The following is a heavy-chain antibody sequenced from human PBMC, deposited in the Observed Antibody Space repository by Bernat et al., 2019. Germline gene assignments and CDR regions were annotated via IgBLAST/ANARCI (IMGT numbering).Heavy chain of an antibody. J-gene: IGHJ4*02. Sequence: EVQLVESGGGLVQPGGSLRLSCAASGFTFSSYEMNWVRQAPGKGLEWVSYISSSGSTIYYADSVKGRFTISRDNAKNSLYLQMSSLRAEDTAVYYCAREALSEQWLVPDFDYWGQGTLVTVSS. CDR2: ISSSGSTI. V-gene: IGHV3-48*03. D-gene: IGHD6-19*01. CDR3: AREALSEQWLVPDFDY. CDR1: GFTFSSYE.